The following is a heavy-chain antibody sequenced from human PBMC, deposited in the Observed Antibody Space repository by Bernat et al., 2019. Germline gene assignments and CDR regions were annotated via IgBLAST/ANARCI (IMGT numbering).Heavy chain of an antibody. V-gene: IGHV3-15*01. D-gene: IGHD5-12*01. Sequence: EVRLVESGGGLVKPGGSLTLSCAASGFTFIDAWMSWVRRAPGKGLEWVARIKSKRDGGTTDYAAPVKGRFTISRDDSKNTLYLQMNSLKTEDTAVYYCTTAAFPPSDSGYAYFDYWGQGTLVTVSS. J-gene: IGHJ4*02. CDR2: IKSKRDGGTT. CDR1: GFTFIDAW. CDR3: TTAAFPPSDSGYAYFDY.